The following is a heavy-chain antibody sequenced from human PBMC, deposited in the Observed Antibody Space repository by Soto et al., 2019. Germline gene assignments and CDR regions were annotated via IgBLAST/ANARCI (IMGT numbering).Heavy chain of an antibody. CDR1: GFSFSNFE. CDR3: ARDTYSAFSNGHYNYYYGMDV. CDR2: ISSPGTTI. Sequence: EVQVVESGGGLVQPGGSLRLSCAASGFSFSNFEMNWVRQAPGKGLEWISYISSPGTTIHYVDSVKGRFTISRDNAKNSLYLQMNSLRAEDTAVYYCARDTYSAFSNGHYNYYYGMDVWGQGTTVTVSS. J-gene: IGHJ6*02. D-gene: IGHD3-3*01. V-gene: IGHV3-48*03.